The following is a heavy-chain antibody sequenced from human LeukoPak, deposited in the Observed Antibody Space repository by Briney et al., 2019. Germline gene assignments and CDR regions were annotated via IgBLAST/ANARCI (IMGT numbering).Heavy chain of an antibody. J-gene: IGHJ4*02. V-gene: IGHV4-61*01. CDR2: IYYSGST. D-gene: IGHD2-8*01. CDR3: ARDHEWAFDY. Sequence: SETLSLTCTVSGGSVSSGSYYWSWIRQPPGKGLEWIGYIYYSGSTNYNPSLKSRVTMSVDTSKNQFSLKLSSVTAADTAVYYCARDHEWAFDYWGQGTLVTVSS. CDR1: GGSVSSGSYY.